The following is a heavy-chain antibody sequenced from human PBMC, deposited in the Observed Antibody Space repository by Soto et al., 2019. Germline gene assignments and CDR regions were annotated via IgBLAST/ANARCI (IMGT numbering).Heavy chain of an antibody. Sequence: PSETLSLTCAVSGGSISSGGYSWSWIRQPPGKGLEWIGYIYHSGSTYYNLSLKSRVTISVDRSKNQFSLKLSSVTAADTAVYYCARGIALTSFDYWGQGTLVTVSS. J-gene: IGHJ4*02. D-gene: IGHD3-16*02. CDR3: ARGIALTSFDY. CDR1: GGSISSGGYS. CDR2: IYHSGST. V-gene: IGHV4-30-2*01.